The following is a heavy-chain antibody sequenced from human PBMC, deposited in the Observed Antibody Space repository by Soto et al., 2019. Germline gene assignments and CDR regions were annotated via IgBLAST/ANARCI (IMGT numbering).Heavy chain of an antibody. J-gene: IGHJ4*02. CDR3: ARAMNEGAARGFDY. Sequence: QLQLQESGSGLGKPSQTLSLTCAVSGGSSSSGGYSWSWIRQPPGKGLEWIGYIYHSGSTYYNPSLKSRVTISVDRSKNQFSLKLSSVTAADTAVYYCARAMNEGAARGFDYWGQGTLVTVSS. CDR1: GGSSSSGGYS. V-gene: IGHV4-30-2*01. D-gene: IGHD6-6*01. CDR2: IYHSGST.